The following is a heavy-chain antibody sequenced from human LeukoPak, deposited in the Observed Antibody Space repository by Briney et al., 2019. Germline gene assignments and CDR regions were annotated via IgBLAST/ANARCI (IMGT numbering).Heavy chain of an antibody. CDR2: LSWNSGSI. Sequence: PGGSLRLSCAASGFTFDDYAMNWVRQAPGKGLEWVSGLSWNSGSIGYADSVKGRFTISRDNAKNSLYLQMNSLRAEDTALYYCAKDTEGAAAGTTWGHWGQGTLVTVSS. D-gene: IGHD6-13*01. CDR1: GFTFDDYA. V-gene: IGHV3-9*01. CDR3: AKDTEGAAAGTTWGH. J-gene: IGHJ4*02.